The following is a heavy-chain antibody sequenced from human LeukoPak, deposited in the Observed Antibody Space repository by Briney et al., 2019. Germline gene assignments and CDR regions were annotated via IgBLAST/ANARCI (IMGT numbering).Heavy chain of an antibody. J-gene: IGHJ4*02. CDR3: ARGVIVVVVASIPHGFDY. CDR1: GFTFSSYW. CDR2: IKQDGSEK. Sequence: PGGSLRLSCAASGFTFSSYWMSWVRQAPGKGLEWVANIKQDGSEKYYVDSVKGRFTISRDNAKNSLYLQMNSLRAEDTAVYYCARGVIVVVVASIPHGFDYWGQGTLVTVSS. D-gene: IGHD2-15*01. V-gene: IGHV3-7*01.